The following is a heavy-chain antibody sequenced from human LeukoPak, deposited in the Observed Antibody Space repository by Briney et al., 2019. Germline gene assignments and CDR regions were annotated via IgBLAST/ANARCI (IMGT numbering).Heavy chain of an antibody. D-gene: IGHD6-19*01. CDR3: AKERRQWLVRRYYFDY. V-gene: IGHV3-23*01. CDR1: GFTFSSYA. Sequence: GGSLRLSCAASGFTFSSYAMSWVRQAPGKGLEWVSGISVSGTSTSNADSVKGRFTISRDNPRNTLYLQMNSLRAEDTAVYYCAKERRQWLVRRYYFDYWGQGTLVTVSS. CDR2: ISVSGTST. J-gene: IGHJ4*02.